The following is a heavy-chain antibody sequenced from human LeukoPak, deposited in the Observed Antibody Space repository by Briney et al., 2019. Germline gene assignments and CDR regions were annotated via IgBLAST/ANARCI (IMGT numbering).Heavy chain of an antibody. V-gene: IGHV4-59*12. CDR2: VYATGTT. D-gene: IGHD3-10*01. Sequence: SETLSLTCTVSSGSLTGYYWSWIRQPPGKGLEWIAYVYATGTTNYNPSLKTRATISMDTSKNQFSLKLSSVTAADTAVYYCARVDGSGSYIFGSWFDPWGQGTLVTVSS. CDR1: SGSLTGYY. CDR3: ARVDGSGSYIFGSWFDP. J-gene: IGHJ5*02.